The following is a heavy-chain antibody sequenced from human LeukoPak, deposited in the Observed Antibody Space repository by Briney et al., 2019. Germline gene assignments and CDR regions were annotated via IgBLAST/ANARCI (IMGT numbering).Heavy chain of an antibody. CDR3: ARGGSYGGYHSY. V-gene: IGHV3-30*04. Sequence: GGSLRLSCAASGFTFSSYAMYWVRQAPGKGLEWVAVIPYDGSDKFYADSVKGRFTISRDNAKNSLYLQMNSLRAEDTALYYCARGGSYGGYHSYWGQGTLVTVSS. CDR2: IPYDGSDK. J-gene: IGHJ4*02. CDR1: GFTFSSYA. D-gene: IGHD4-23*01.